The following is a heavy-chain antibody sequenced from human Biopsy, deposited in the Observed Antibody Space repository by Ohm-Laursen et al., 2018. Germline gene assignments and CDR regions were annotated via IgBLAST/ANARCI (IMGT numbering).Heavy chain of an antibody. CDR2: IYTSGIT. V-gene: IGHV4-4*07. Sequence: TLSLTCIVSGGSLSSYPWSWIRQPAGKGLEWIGQIYTSGITNYNPSLKSRVTMSVDTSKNKFSLRVSSVTAADTAVYYCARDRDRRGWFDPWGQGTLVTVSS. D-gene: IGHD1-14*01. CDR3: ARDRDRRGWFDP. J-gene: IGHJ5*02. CDR1: GGSLSSYP.